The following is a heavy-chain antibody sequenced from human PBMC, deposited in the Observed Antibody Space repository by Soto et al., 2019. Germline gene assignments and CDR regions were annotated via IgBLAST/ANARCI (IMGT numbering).Heavy chain of an antibody. CDR2: ISVSGGST. CDR3: AKDPYDSSGFYDY. CDR1: GFTFSNYA. J-gene: IGHJ4*02. V-gene: IGHV3-23*01. D-gene: IGHD3-22*01. Sequence: GGSLRLSCAASGFTFSNYAMSWVRQAPGKGLEWVSAISVSGGSTHYADSVKGRFTISRDNSKNTLYLQMNSLRAGDTAVYYCAKDPYDSSGFYDYWGQGTLVTVSS.